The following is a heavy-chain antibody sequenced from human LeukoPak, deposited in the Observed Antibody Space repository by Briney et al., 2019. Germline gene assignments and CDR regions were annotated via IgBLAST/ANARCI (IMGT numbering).Heavy chain of an antibody. CDR2: INHSGST. CDR1: GGFFSGYY. V-gene: IGHV4-34*01. J-gene: IGHJ4*02. D-gene: IGHD4-17*01. Sequence: SETLSLTCAVYGGFFSGYYWSWIRQPPGKGLEWIGEINHSGSTNYNPSLKSRVTISVDTSKNQFSLKLSSVTAADTAVYYCARDLYGDWGGGDYWGQGTLVTVSS. CDR3: ARDLYGDWGGGDY.